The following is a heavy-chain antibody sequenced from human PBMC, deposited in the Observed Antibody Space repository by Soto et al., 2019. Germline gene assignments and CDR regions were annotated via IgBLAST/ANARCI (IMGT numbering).Heavy chain of an antibody. Sequence: QVQLVQSGAEEKKPGASVKVSCKASGYTFTGYAMHWVRQAPGQRLEWMGWINAGNGNTKYSQKFQGRVTITRDTSAGTAYMELRSLRSEDTPVYYCARAVAVAADFDYWGQGTLVTVSS. D-gene: IGHD6-19*01. V-gene: IGHV1-3*05. CDR3: ARAVAVAADFDY. CDR2: INAGNGNT. J-gene: IGHJ4*02. CDR1: GYTFTGYA.